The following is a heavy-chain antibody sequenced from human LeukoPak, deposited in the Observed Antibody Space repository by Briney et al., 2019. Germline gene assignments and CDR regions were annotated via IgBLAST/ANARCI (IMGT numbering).Heavy chain of an antibody. CDR2: ISGSGGST. J-gene: IGHJ4*02. CDR3: ARDRGSGGSCLFDY. D-gene: IGHD2-15*01. Sequence: PGGSLRLSCAASGFTFSSYALSWVRQAPGKGLEWVSAISGSGGSTYYADSVKGRFTISRDNAKNSLYLQMNSLRAEDTAVYYCARDRGSGGSCLFDYWGQGTLVTVSS. V-gene: IGHV3-23*01. CDR1: GFTFSSYA.